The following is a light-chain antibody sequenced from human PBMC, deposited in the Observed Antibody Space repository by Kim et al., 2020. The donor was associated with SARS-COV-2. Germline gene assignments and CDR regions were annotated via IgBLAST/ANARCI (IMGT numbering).Light chain of an antibody. V-gene: IGLV2-11*01. CDR2: DVS. CDR3: CSYAGSYTL. Sequence: PGQSVTIPCTGTSSDVGGYNYVSWYQQHPGKAPILMIYDVSKRPSGVPDRFSGSKSGNTASLTISGLQAEDEADYYCCSYAGSYTLFGGGTQLTVL. CDR1: SSDVGGYNY. J-gene: IGLJ2*01.